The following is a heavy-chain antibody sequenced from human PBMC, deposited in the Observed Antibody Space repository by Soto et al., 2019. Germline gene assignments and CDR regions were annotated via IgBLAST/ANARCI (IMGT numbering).Heavy chain of an antibody. J-gene: IGHJ6*02. CDR1: GDTFDTFA. D-gene: IGHD1-1*01. Sequence: QVQLVQSGAEVLKPGSSVKLSCKTSGDTFDTFAISWVRQAPGQGLEWMGGIIPIFRTPDYTQKFQGRVTITADVSTSPASMELGSRRSEDTAVYYCARDKGRGQLGGNYYYALDVWGQGTTVTVSS. V-gene: IGHV1-69*12. CDR2: IIPIFRTP. CDR3: ARDKGRGQLGGNYYYALDV.